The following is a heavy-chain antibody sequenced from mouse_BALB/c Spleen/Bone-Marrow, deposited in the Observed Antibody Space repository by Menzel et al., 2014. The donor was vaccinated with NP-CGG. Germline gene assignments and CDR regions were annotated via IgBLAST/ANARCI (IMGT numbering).Heavy chain of an antibody. CDR2: IRNKANGYTT. V-gene: IGHV7-3*02. CDR1: GFTFTDYH. Sequence: EVQGVESGGGLVQPGGSLRLSCATSGFTFTDYHMSWVRQPPGKALEWLGFIRNKANGYTTEYSASVKGRFTISRDNSQSILYLQMNTLRAEDSAAYYCARDDYYAMDYWGQGTSVTVSS. J-gene: IGHJ4*01. CDR3: ARDDYYAMDY.